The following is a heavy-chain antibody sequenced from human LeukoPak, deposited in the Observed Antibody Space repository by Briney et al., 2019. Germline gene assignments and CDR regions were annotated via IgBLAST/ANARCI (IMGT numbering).Heavy chain of an antibody. CDR2: IGISSGNT. J-gene: IGHJ4*02. Sequence: GGSLRLSCAASGFTFSAYSMIWVRQAPGKGLEWISYIGISSGNTKYADSVKGRFTISGDKAKNSLYQQMNSLRVEDTAVYYCSRDYKYAFDNWGQGTLVTVSS. D-gene: IGHD5-24*01. CDR1: GFTFSAYS. V-gene: IGHV3-48*01. CDR3: SRDYKYAFDN.